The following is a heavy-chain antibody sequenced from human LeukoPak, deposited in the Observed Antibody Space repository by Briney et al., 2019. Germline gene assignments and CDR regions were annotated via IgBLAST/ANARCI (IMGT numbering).Heavy chain of an antibody. J-gene: IGHJ6*04. CDR1: GFTFTSSA. CDR3: AAGGWYYYGMDV. Sequence: GPSVKVSCKASGFTFTSSAVQWVRQARGQRLEWIGWIIVGRGETNNAQKFQERVTITRDRSTSTAYMALSSLRSEDTAVYYCAAGGWYYYGMDVWGKGTTVTVSS. D-gene: IGHD6-19*01. V-gene: IGHV1-58*01. CDR2: IIVGRGET.